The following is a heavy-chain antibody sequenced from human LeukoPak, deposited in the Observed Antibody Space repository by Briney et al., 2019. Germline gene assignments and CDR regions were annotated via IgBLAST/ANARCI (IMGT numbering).Heavy chain of an antibody. CDR3: AKAHMRVGANRGAYYFDY. CDR1: GFTFSSYG. Sequence: PGGSLRLSCAASGFTFSSYGMHWVRQAPGKGLEGVAFIRYDGSNKYYADSVKGRFTISRDNSKNTLYLQMNSLRAEDTAVYYCAKAHMRVGANRGAYYFDYWGQGTLVTVSS. CDR2: IRYDGSNK. J-gene: IGHJ4*02. D-gene: IGHD1-26*01. V-gene: IGHV3-30*02.